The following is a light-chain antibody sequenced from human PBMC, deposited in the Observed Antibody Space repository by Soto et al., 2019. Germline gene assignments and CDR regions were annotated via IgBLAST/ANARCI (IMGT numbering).Light chain of an antibody. CDR2: EVS. J-gene: IGLJ1*01. CDR1: SNDVGGYNY. Sequence: QSALTQPASVSGSPGQSITISCTGTSNDVGGYNYVSWYQQHPGKAPKVMIYEVSNRPSGVSNRFSGSKSGNTASLTISGIQAEEEGDYYCSYYISGTILFGTGIKVTVL. V-gene: IGLV2-14*01. CDR3: SYYISGTIL.